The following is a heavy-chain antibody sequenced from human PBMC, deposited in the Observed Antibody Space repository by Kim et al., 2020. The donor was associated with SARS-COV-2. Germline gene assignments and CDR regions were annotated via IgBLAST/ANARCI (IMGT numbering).Heavy chain of an antibody. D-gene: IGHD6-13*01. J-gene: IGHJ6*02. CDR3: AKGTIAAAGPTYYYYGMDV. Sequence: GRFTISRDNSKNTLYLQMNSLRAEDTAVYYCAKGTIAAAGPTYYYYGMDVWGQGTTVTVSS. V-gene: IGHV3-30*02.